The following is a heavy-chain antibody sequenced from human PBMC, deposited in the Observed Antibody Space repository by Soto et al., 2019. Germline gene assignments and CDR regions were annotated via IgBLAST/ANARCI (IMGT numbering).Heavy chain of an antibody. CDR1: GGTFSSYA. J-gene: IGHJ4*02. V-gene: IGHV1-69*13. D-gene: IGHD6-13*01. CDR3: ARAGAAAGQLYYRFDY. Sequence: GASVKVSCKASGGTFSSYAISWVRQAPGQGLEWMGGIIPIFGTANYAQKFQGRVTITADESTSTAYMELSSLRSEDTAVYYCARAGAAAGQLYYRFDYWGQGTLVTVSS. CDR2: IIPIFGTA.